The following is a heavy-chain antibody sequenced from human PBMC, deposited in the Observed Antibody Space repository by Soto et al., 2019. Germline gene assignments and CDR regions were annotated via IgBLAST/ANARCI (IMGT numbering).Heavy chain of an antibody. D-gene: IGHD2-2*01. CDR1: GYTFTSYA. Sequence: ASVKVSCKASGYTFTSYAMHWVRQAPGQRLEWMGWINAGNGNTKYSQKFQGRHTISRDNSKNTLYLQMNSLRAEDTAVYYCARKIVVAGGASSFAYWGPGTLVPVSS. J-gene: IGHJ4*02. CDR3: ARKIVVAGGASSFAY. CDR2: INAGNGNT. V-gene: IGHV1-3*01.